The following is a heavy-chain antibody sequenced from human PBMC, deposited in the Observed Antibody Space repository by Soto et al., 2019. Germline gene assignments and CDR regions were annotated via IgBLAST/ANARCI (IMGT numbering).Heavy chain of an antibody. J-gene: IGHJ6*02. CDR3: ARDQVWPGNGLDV. CDR1: GCHLSHHG. D-gene: IGHD6-13*01. V-gene: IGHV3-33*01. Sequence: PWGSLRPSFAASGCHLSHHGVHWVRQAPGRGLAWVAVIWSDGSKEYYADSVKGRFTISRDNSKNKVFLQMNSLRSEDTAVYYCARDQVWPGNGLDVQGQGPTDTVSS. CDR2: IWSDGSKE.